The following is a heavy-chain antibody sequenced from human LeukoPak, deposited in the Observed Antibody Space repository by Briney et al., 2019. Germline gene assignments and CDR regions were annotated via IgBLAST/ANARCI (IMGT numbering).Heavy chain of an antibody. CDR2: ISAYNGNT. CDR1: GYTCTSYG. Sequence: GASVKVSCKASGYTCTSYGISWVRQAPGQGLEWMGWISAYNGNTNYAQKLQGRVTMTTDTSTSTAYMELRSLRSDDTAVYYCASRASQGGYDVLDAFDIWGQGTMVTVSS. J-gene: IGHJ3*02. CDR3: ASRASQGGYDVLDAFDI. D-gene: IGHD5-12*01. V-gene: IGHV1-18*01.